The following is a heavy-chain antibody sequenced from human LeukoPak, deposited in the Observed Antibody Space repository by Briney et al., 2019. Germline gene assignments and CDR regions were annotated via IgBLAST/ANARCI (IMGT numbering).Heavy chain of an antibody. Sequence: GGSLRLSCAASGFTFSSYWMHWVRQAPGKGLVWVSRIKSDGSSTSYADSVKGRFTISRDNAKNTLYLQMNSLRAEDTAVYYCAKVPVYYYGSGSYYNAIDYWGQGTLVTVSS. CDR2: IKSDGSST. V-gene: IGHV3-74*01. J-gene: IGHJ4*02. D-gene: IGHD3-10*01. CDR1: GFTFSSYW. CDR3: AKVPVYYYGSGSYYNAIDY.